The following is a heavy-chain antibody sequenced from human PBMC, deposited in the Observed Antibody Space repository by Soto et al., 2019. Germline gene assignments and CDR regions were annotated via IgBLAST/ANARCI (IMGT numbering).Heavy chain of an antibody. CDR2: IIPIFGTA. Sequence: SVKVSCKASGGTFSSYAISWVRQAPGQGLEWMGGIIPIFGTANYAQKFQGRVTITADESTSTAYMELSSLRSEDTAVYYCARDGVVGAYQYYFDYWGQGTLVTVSS. J-gene: IGHJ4*02. D-gene: IGHD2-15*01. CDR3: ARDGVVGAYQYYFDY. CDR1: GGTFSSYA. V-gene: IGHV1-69*13.